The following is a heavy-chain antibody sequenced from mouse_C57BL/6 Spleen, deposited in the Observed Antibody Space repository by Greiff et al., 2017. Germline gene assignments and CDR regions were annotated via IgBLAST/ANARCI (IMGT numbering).Heavy chain of an antibody. Sequence: QVQLQQPGTELVKPGASVKLSCKASGYTFTSYWMHWVKQRPGQGLEWIGNINPSNGGTNYNEKFKSKATLTVDKSSSTAYMQLSSLTSEDSAVDYCARDGASGYETERFAYWGQGTLVTVSA. CDR3: ARDGASGYETERFAY. J-gene: IGHJ3*01. D-gene: IGHD2-2*01. CDR2: INPSNGGT. CDR1: GYTFTSYW. V-gene: IGHV1-53*01.